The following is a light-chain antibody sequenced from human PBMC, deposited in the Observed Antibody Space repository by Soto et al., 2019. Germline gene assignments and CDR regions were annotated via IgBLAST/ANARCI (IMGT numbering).Light chain of an antibody. CDR1: QSVSSSY. CDR3: QQYGP. J-gene: IGKJ1*01. Sequence: EIVLTQSPGTLSLSPGERATLSCRASQSVSSSYLAWYQQKPGQAPRLLIYGASSRATGIPDRFSGSGSGTDFTLTISRLAPEDFAVDYCQQYGPFGQGTKVEIK. V-gene: IGKV3-20*01. CDR2: GAS.